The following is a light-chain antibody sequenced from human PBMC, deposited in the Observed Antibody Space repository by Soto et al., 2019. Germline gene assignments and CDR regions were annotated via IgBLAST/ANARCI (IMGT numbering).Light chain of an antibody. CDR3: QQYNNWTFT. Sequence: EIVMTQSPATLSASPGERATLSCRASQSVSSNLAWYQQKPVQAPRLLIYGASTMSTGIPGRFSGSGSGTEFTLTISSLQPEDLLIYAGQQYNNWTFTFGSNTKVDIK. V-gene: IGKV3-15*01. J-gene: IGKJ3*01. CDR1: QSVSSN. CDR2: GAS.